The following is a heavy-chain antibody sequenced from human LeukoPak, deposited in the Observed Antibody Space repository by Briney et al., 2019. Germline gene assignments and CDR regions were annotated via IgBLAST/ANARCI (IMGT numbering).Heavy chain of an antibody. CDR1: GYTFTGYY. V-gene: IGHV1-18*04. CDR3: ARDRGIAVAGVDY. CDR2: ISAYNGNT. Sequence: ASVKVSCKASGYTFTGYYMHWVRQAPGQGLEWMGWISAYNGNTNYAQKLQGRVTMTTDTSTSTAYMELRSLRSDDTAVYYCARDRGIAVAGVDYWGQGTLVTVSS. J-gene: IGHJ4*02. D-gene: IGHD6-19*01.